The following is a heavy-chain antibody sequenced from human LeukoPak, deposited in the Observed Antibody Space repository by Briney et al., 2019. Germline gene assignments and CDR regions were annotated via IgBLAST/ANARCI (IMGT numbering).Heavy chain of an antibody. CDR3: GRAYGAGSCDY. Sequence: GGSLRLSCAASGFTFSSYWMSWVRQAPGKGLEWVANIKQDGSEKYYVDSVKGRFTISRDNAKNSLYLQMNSLRAEDTAVYYCGRAYGAGSCDYWGQGTLVTVSS. CDR1: GFTFSSYW. J-gene: IGHJ4*02. CDR2: IKQDGSEK. D-gene: IGHD3-10*01. V-gene: IGHV3-7*01.